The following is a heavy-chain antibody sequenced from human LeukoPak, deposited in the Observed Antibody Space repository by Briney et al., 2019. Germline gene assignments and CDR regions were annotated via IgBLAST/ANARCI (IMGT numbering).Heavy chain of an antibody. CDR2: MNPNSGNT. D-gene: IGHD3-3*01. CDR1: GYTFTSYD. V-gene: IGHV1-8*01. Sequence: ASVKVSCKASGYTFTSYDINWVRQATGQGLEWMGWMNPNSGNTGYAQKFQGRVTMTRNTSISTAYMELSSLRSEDTAVYYCATPSGYEYYYYYGMDVWGQGTTVTVSS. J-gene: IGHJ6*02. CDR3: ATPSGYEYYYYYGMDV.